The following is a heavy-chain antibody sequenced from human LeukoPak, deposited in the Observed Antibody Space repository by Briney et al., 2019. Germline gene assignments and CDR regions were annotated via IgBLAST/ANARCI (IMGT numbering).Heavy chain of an antibody. D-gene: IGHD5-18*01. CDR3: ARQPGSTAAFDI. CDR2: SHNNGDT. CDR1: GLSMTNYY. V-gene: IGHV4-59*08. Sequence: SETLSPTCSVSGLSMTNYYWSWIRQPPGKGLEWIAYSHNNGDTNYNPSLKSRITISVDTSKNEFSLTLSSVTAADTAVYYCARQPGSTAAFDIWGQGTTVTVSA. J-gene: IGHJ3*02.